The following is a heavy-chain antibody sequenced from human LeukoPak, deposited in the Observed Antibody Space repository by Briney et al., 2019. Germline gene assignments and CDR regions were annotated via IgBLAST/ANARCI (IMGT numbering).Heavy chain of an antibody. V-gene: IGHV1-18*01. J-gene: IGHJ4*02. CDR2: MSPYISNT. Sequence: ASVKVSCKASGYTFTNYGINWMRQAPGQGLEWMGWMSPYISNTDYAQKLQGRVTMTTETSTNTAYMERRSLRSDDTAVYYCARPLSFGESPLGIWGQGTLVTVSS. CDR3: ARPLSFGESPLGI. CDR1: GYTFTNYG. D-gene: IGHD3-10*01.